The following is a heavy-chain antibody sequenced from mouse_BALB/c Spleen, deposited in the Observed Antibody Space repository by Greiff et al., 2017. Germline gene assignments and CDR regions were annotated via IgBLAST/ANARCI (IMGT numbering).Heavy chain of an antibody. CDR2: ISSGGSYT. D-gene: IGHD2-4*01. V-gene: IGHV5-9-4*01. CDR1: GFTFSSYA. Sequence: EVKLVESGGGLVKPGGSLKLSCAASGFTFSSYAMSWVRQSPEKRLEWVAEISSGGSYTYYPDTVTGRFTISRDNAKNTLYLEMSSLRSEDTAMYYCARSNMITAPAWFAYWGQGTLVTVSA. J-gene: IGHJ3*01. CDR3: ARSNMITAPAWFAY.